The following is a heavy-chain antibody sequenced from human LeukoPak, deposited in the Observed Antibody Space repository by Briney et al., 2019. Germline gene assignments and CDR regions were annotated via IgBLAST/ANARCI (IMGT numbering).Heavy chain of an antibody. CDR3: ARESDSGSYLAFDAFDI. D-gene: IGHD1-26*01. Sequence: PGGSLRLSCAASGFTFSSYSMNWVRQAPGKGLEWVSSISSSSSYIYYADSVKGRFTISRDNAKNSLYLQMNSLRAEDTAVYYCARESDSGSYLAFDAFDIWGQGTTVTVSS. J-gene: IGHJ3*02. CDR2: ISSSSSYI. CDR1: GFTFSSYS. V-gene: IGHV3-21*01.